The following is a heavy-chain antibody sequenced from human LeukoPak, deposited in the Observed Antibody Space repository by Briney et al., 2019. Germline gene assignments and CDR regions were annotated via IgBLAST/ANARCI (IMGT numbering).Heavy chain of an antibody. CDR3: ARGRTTGESDY. D-gene: IGHD4-11*01. J-gene: IGHJ4*02. V-gene: IGHV1-69*05. CDR1: GGTFSSHA. Sequence: SVKVSCKASGGTFSSHAISWVRQAPGQGLEWMGGINPIFHTPTYAKKFQGRLTITKDESMSTASMDLSSLISDDTAVYYCARGRTTGESDYWGQGTLVTVSS. CDR2: INPIFHTP.